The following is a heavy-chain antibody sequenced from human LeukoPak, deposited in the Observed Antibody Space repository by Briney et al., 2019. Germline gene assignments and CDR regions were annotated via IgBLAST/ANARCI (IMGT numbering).Heavy chain of an antibody. D-gene: IGHD3-22*01. CDR1: GYTFTSYG. CDR2: ISAYNGNT. V-gene: IGHV1-18*01. J-gene: IGHJ4*02. CDR3: ARDRAPKYYYDSSGYSDY. Sequence: ASVKVSCKASGYTFTSYGISWVRQAPGQGLEWMGWISAYNGNTNYAQKLQGRVTMTTDTSTSTAYMGLRSLRSDDTAVYYCARDRAPKYYYDSSGYSDYWGQGTLVTVSS.